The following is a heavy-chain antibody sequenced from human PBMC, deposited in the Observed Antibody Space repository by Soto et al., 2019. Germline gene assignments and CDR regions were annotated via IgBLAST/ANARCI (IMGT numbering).Heavy chain of an antibody. CDR1: GGSISSSSYY. D-gene: IGHD2-8*01. Sequence: SETLSLTCTVSGGSISSSSYYWGWIRTPPGKVLEWIGSIYYSGSTYYNPSLKSRVTTSVDTSKNQFSLKLSSVTAADTAVYYCARRGYCTNGVFYYGMDVWGQGTTVT. J-gene: IGHJ6*02. V-gene: IGHV4-39*07. CDR3: ARRGYCTNGVFYYGMDV. CDR2: IYYSGST.